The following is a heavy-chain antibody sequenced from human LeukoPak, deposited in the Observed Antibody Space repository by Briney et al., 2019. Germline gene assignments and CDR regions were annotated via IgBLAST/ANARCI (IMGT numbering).Heavy chain of an antibody. CDR2: MYYSGST. CDR3: ARHGRMGTINPSY. CDR1: GGSISNSSYY. Sequence: PSETLSLTSTVSGGSISNSSYYWGWIRQPPGKGLEWIGSMYYSGSTYYNPSLKSRATISVDTPKNQFSLKLSSVTAADTAVYYCARHGRMGTINPSYWGQGTLVTVSS. V-gene: IGHV4-39*01. D-gene: IGHD5-24*01. J-gene: IGHJ4*02.